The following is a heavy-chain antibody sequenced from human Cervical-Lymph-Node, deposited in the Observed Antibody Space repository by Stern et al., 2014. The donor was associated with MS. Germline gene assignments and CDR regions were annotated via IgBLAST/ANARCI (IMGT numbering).Heavy chain of an antibody. J-gene: IGHJ5*02. Sequence: QVQLQESGPGLVKPSQTLSLTCTVSGGSISSGDYYWSWIRQPPGKGLEWIGYIYYSGDHYYHPSRKCRVTISVATSKNQFSLKLSSVTAADTAVYYCASANCSSTSCPNWFDPLGQGTLVTVSS. V-gene: IGHV4-30-4*01. CDR1: GGSISSGDYY. CDR2: IYYSGDH. CDR3: ASANCSSTSCPNWFDP. D-gene: IGHD2-2*01.